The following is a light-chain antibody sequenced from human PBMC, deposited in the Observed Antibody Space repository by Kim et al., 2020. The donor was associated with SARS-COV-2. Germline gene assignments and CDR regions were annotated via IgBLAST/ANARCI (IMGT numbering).Light chain of an antibody. V-gene: IGKV3-15*01. CDR3: QQHNNLWA. CDR1: QSVGSD. J-gene: IGKJ1*01. Sequence: SVSPGERATLSCRATQSVGSDLVWYQQSPGQAPRLLIYGASTRATGIPARFSGSGSGTEFTLTISSLQSEDFAVYYCQQHNNLWAFGQGTKVDIK. CDR2: GAS.